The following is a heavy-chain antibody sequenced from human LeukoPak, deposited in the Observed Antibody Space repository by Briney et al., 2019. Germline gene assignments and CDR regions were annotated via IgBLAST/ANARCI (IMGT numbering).Heavy chain of an antibody. D-gene: IGHD4-17*01. J-gene: IGHJ3*02. CDR1: GGSINNYY. CDR2: IYYSGST. Sequence: PSETLSLTCTVSGGSINNYYWSWIRQSPGKGLEWIGYIYYSGSTNYNPSLKSRVTISVDTSKNHFSLKLSSVTAAGTAVYYCARVVTTVDAFDIWGQGTMVTVSS. V-gene: IGHV4-59*01. CDR3: ARVVTTVDAFDI.